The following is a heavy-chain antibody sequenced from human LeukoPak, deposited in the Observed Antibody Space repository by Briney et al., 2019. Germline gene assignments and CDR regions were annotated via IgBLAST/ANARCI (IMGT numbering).Heavy chain of an antibody. CDR2: IYYSGST. J-gene: IGHJ4*02. Sequence: SETLSLTCTVSGGSISSSSYYWGWIRQPPGKGLEWIGSIYYSGSTYYNPSLKSRVTISVDTSKNQFSLKLSSVTAADTAVYYCARGYLEWELHFFDYWGQGTLVTVSS. CDR3: ARGYLEWELHFFDY. V-gene: IGHV4-39*07. D-gene: IGHD1-26*01. CDR1: GGSISSSSYY.